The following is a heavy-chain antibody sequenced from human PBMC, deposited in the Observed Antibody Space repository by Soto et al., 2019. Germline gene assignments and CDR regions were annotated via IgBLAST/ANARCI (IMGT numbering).Heavy chain of an antibody. CDR2: INSDGSST. Sequence: GGSLRLSCAASGFTFSSYWMHWVRQAPGKGLVWVSRINSDGSSTSYADSVKGRFTISRDNAKNTLYLQMNSLRAEDTAVYYCARYNDYVGFDYWGQGTLVTVSS. CDR3: ARYNDYVGFDY. V-gene: IGHV3-74*01. J-gene: IGHJ4*02. CDR1: GFTFSSYW. D-gene: IGHD3-16*01.